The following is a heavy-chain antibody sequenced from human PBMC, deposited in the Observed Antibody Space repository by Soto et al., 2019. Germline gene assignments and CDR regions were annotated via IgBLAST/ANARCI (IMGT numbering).Heavy chain of an antibody. J-gene: IGHJ4*02. CDR3: ARGRARGSSSPSDY. D-gene: IGHD6-6*01. CDR1: GGSFSGYY. Sequence: QVQLPQWGAGLLKPSETLSLTCAVYGGSFSGYYWSWIRQPPGKGREWIGEIKHNGSTNYNPSLKGPVTISVDTSKNRFSLKLGSVTAADTAVYYCARGRARGSSSPSDYWGQGTLVTVSS. V-gene: IGHV4-34*01. CDR2: IKHNGST.